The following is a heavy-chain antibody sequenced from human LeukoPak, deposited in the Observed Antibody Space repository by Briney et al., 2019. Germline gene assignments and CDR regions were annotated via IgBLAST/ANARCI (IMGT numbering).Heavy chain of an antibody. CDR1: GYTFTSYY. Sequence: ASVKVSCKASGYTFTSYYMHWVRQAPGQGLEWMGIINPSGGSTSYAQKFQGRVTMTRDTSTSTVYMELSSLRSEDTAVYYCARGARTEYYDFWSGSSIHFDYWGQGTLVTVSS. J-gene: IGHJ4*02. CDR3: ARGARTEYYDFWSGSSIHFDY. CDR2: INPSGGST. D-gene: IGHD3-3*01. V-gene: IGHV1-46*01.